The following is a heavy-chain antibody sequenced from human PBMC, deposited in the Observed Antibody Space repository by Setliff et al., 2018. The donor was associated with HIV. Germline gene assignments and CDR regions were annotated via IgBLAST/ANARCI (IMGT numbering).Heavy chain of an antibody. D-gene: IGHD5-12*01. CDR1: GFTFDRFW. CDR3: HSGYDTEEQSYFDY. CDR2: VNRDGSST. V-gene: IGHV3-74*01. J-gene: IGHJ4*02. Sequence: GGSLRLSCAASGFTFDRFWMHWVRQAPGKGLVWVSRVNRDGSSTTYADSVKDRFTISRDNAKNTLYLQMNSLRAEDTGVYYCHSGYDTEEQSYFDYWGQGALVTVS.